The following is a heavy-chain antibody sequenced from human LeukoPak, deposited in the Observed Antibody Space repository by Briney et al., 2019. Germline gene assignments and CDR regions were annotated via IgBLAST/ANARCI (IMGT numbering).Heavy chain of an antibody. CDR2: IYTSGST. D-gene: IGHD4-23*01. V-gene: IGHV4-61*02. Sequence: PSETLSLTCTVSGGSISSGSYYWSWIRQPAGKGLEWIGRIYTSGSTNYNPSLRSRVTISVDTSKNQNQFSLKLSTVTAADTAVYYCAREVATVVTPAAFATRPSSHDYWGQGTLVTVSS. CDR3: AREVATVVTPAAFATRPSSHDY. J-gene: IGHJ4*02. CDR1: GGSISSGSYY.